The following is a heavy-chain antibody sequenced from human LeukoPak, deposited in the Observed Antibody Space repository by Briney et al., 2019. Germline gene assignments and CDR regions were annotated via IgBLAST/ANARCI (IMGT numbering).Heavy chain of an antibody. CDR2: ISSSSSTI. CDR1: GFTFSSYS. D-gene: IGHD1-26*01. CDR3: ASLRSYDP. J-gene: IGHJ5*02. V-gene: IGHV3-48*04. Sequence: GGSLRLSCAASGFTFSSYSMNWVRQAPGKGLEWVSYISSSSSTIYYADSVKGRFTISRDNAKNSLYLQMNSPRAEDTAVYYCASLRSYDPWGQGTLVTVPS.